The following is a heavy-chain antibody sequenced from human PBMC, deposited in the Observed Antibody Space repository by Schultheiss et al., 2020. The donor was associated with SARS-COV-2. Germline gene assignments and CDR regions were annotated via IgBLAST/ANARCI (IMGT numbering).Heavy chain of an antibody. J-gene: IGHJ4*02. D-gene: IGHD2-21*01. CDR2: ISYDGSNK. CDR1: GFTFSSYW. V-gene: IGHV3-30*03. Sequence: GGSLRLSCAASGFTFSSYWMSWVRQAPGKGLEWVAVISYDGSNKYYADSVKGRFTISRDNSKNTLYLQMNSLRAEDTAVYYCASRQTKKSGDCYLFCYWGQGTLVTVSS. CDR3: ASRQTKKSGDCYLFCY.